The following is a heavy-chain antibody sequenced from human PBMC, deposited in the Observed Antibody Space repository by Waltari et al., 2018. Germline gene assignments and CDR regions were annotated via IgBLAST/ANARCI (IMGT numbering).Heavy chain of an antibody. CDR3: VQLPGY. CDR1: GGSIDSTYNY. D-gene: IGHD2-15*01. CDR2: NYYSVST. Sequence: QVQLQESGPGLVKPSETLSLTCTVSGGSIDSTYNYWGWIRQPPGKGLEWIGSNYYSVSTHYNPSLKSRVTISVDTSKNQFSLKLTSVTAADTAVYYCVQLPGYWGQGILVTVSS. J-gene: IGHJ4*02. V-gene: IGHV4-39*01.